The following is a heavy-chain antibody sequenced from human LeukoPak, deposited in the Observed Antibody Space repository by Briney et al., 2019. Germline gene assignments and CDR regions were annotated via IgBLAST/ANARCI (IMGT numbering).Heavy chain of an antibody. D-gene: IGHD3-10*01. CDR2: ISNSGGSI. J-gene: IGHJ4*02. CDR1: GFTFSTYG. CDR3: AKDRGWFGGSLANFDY. Sequence: GGSLRLSCAGSGFTFSTYGMTWVRQAPGKGLEWVSAISNSGGSIYYADSVKGRFTISRDNSKKTLFLQMNSLRAEDTAVYYCAKDRGWFGGSLANFDYWGQGTLVTVSS. V-gene: IGHV3-23*01.